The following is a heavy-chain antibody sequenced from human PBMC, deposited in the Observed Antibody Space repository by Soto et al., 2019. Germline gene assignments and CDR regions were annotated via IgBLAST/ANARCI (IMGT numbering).Heavy chain of an antibody. Sequence: GASVKVSCKASGYTFTSYGMHWVRQAPGQRLEWMGWINAGNGNTKYSQKFQGRVTITRDTSASTAYMELSSLRSEDTAVYYCARSPGGPMTPGDYWGQGTLVTVSS. D-gene: IGHD3-10*01. CDR2: INAGNGNT. CDR3: ARSPGGPMTPGDY. J-gene: IGHJ4*02. CDR1: GYTFTSYG. V-gene: IGHV1-3*01.